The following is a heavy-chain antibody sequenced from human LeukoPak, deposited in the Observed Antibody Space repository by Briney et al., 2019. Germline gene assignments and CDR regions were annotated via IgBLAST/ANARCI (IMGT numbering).Heavy chain of an antibody. CDR2: ISYDGSNK. J-gene: IGHJ4*02. CDR1: GFTFSSYA. D-gene: IGHD2-8*02. V-gene: IGHV3-30-3*01. CDR3: ARESGYWPYFDC. Sequence: PGGSLRLSCAASGFTFSSYAMHWVRQAPGKGLEWVAVISYDGSNKYYADSVKGRFTISRDNSKNTLYLQMNSLRAEDTAVYYCARESGYWPYFDCWGQGTLVTVSS.